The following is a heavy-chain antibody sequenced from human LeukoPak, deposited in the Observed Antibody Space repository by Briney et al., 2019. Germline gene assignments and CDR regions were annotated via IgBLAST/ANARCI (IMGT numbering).Heavy chain of an antibody. CDR1: GFTVSSSY. CDR3: ASSSGWYGDAFDI. V-gene: IGHV3-53*04. J-gene: IGHJ3*02. Sequence: PGGSLRLSCAASGFTVSSSYMSWVRQAPGKGLEWVSVIYSGGSTYYADSVKGRFTISRHNSKNTLYLQMNSLRAEDTAVYYCASSSGWYGDAFDIWGQGTMVTVSS. CDR2: IYSGGST. D-gene: IGHD6-19*01.